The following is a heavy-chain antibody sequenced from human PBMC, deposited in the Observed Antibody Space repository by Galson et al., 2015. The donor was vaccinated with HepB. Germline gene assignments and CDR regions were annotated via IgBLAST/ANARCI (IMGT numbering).Heavy chain of an antibody. D-gene: IGHD6-13*01. J-gene: IGHJ4*02. CDR1: GYTFTSYA. CDR2: IIPIFGTA. Sequence: SVKVSCKASGYTFTSYAISWVRQAPGQGLEWMGGIIPIFGTANYAQKFQGRVTITADESTSTAYMELSSLRSEDTAVYYCARDEGGAAGTLPSYFDYWGQGTLDTVSS. V-gene: IGHV1-69*13. CDR3: ARDEGGAAGTLPSYFDY.